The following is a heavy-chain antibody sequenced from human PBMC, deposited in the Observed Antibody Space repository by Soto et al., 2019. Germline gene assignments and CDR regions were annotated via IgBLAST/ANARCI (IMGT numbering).Heavy chain of an antibody. J-gene: IGHJ4*02. D-gene: IGHD2-21*02. V-gene: IGHV1-69*02. Sequence: QVQLVQSGAEVKKPGSSVKVSCKASGGTFSSYTISWVRQAPGQGLEWMGRSIPILGIANYAQKFQGRVKITADKSTSTAYMELSSMRSEDTAVYYCARDDGLAYCGGDCDSWGQGTLVTVSS. CDR2: SIPILGIA. CDR3: ARDDGLAYCGGDCDS. CDR1: GGTFSSYT.